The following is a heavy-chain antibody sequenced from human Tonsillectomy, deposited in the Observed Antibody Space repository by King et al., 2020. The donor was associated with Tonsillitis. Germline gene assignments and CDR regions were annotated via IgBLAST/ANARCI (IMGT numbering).Heavy chain of an antibody. CDR3: ARDRDSSTWYGPNWFDP. V-gene: IGHV3-33*05. CDR1: GFSFSSYG. CDR2: ISYDGSNK. Sequence: QLVQSGGGVVQPGRSLRLSCAASGFSFSSYGMHWVRQAPGKGLEWVAVISYDGSNKYYADSVKGRFTISRDNSKNTLCLQMNSLRAEDTALYYCARDRDSSTWYGPNWFDPWGQGTLVTVSS. D-gene: IGHD6-13*01. J-gene: IGHJ5*02.